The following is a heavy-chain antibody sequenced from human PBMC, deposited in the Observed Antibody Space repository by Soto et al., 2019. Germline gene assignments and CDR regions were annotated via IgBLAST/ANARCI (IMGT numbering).Heavy chain of an antibody. V-gene: IGHV1-3*01. Sequence: ASVKVSCKASGYTFTGYYMHWVRQAPGQRLEWMGWINAGNGNTKYSQKFQGRVTITRDTSASTAYMELSSLRSEDTAVYYCARVNYDFWSGNFDYWGQGTLVTVSS. CDR1: GYTFTGYY. CDR3: ARVNYDFWSGNFDY. J-gene: IGHJ4*02. D-gene: IGHD3-3*01. CDR2: INAGNGNT.